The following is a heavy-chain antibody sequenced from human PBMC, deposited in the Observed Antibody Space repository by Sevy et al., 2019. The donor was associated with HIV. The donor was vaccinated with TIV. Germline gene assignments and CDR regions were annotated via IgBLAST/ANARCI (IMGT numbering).Heavy chain of an antibody. V-gene: IGHV3-66*02. J-gene: IGHJ4*02. D-gene: IGHD6-19*01. CDR1: GFTVNDKY. CDR3: VSLFLSYRSGWSYFDY. Sequence: GESLKISCAISGFTVNDKYIIWVRQAPGKGLEWVSVIFSSGSTYYADSAKGRFTISRDNSKNTVDLHMNSVRAEDTAVYYCVSLFLSYRSGWSYFDYWGQGTLVTVSS. CDR2: IFSSGST.